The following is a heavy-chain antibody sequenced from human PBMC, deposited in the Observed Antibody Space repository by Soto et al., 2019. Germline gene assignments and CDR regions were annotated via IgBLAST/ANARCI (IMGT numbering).Heavy chain of an antibody. J-gene: IGHJ5*02. CDR2: ISYDGSNK. D-gene: IGHD3-9*01. Sequence: GGSLSLSCAASGFAFSSYAMHWVRQAPGKGLEWVAVISYDGSNKYYADSVKGRFTISRDNSKNTLYLQMNSLRAEDTAVYYCARGQPLRYFDWPSNWFDPWGQGTLVTVSS. V-gene: IGHV3-30-3*01. CDR1: GFAFSSYA. CDR3: ARGQPLRYFDWPSNWFDP.